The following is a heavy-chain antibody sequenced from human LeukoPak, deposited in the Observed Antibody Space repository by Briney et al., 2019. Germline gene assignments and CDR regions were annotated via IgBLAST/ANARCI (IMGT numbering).Heavy chain of an antibody. CDR2: ISYDGSNK. J-gene: IGHJ4*02. Sequence: GGSLRLSCAASGFTFSNYAMTWVRQAPGKGLEWVAVISYDGSNKYYADSVKGRFTISRDNSKNTLYLQMNSLRAEDTAVYYCARSVIAVAGIDYWGQGTLVTVSS. CDR1: GFTFSNYA. V-gene: IGHV3-30*04. D-gene: IGHD6-19*01. CDR3: ARSVIAVAGIDY.